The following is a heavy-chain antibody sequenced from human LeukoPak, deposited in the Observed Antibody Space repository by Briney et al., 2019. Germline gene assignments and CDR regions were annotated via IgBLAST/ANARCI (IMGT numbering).Heavy chain of an antibody. CDR1: GFTSSSYR. V-gene: IGHV3-74*01. J-gene: IGHJ4*02. CDR3: ARDRSYNLDY. D-gene: IGHD5-24*01. Sequence: GGSLRLSCAASGFTSSSYRMHWVRQAPGKGLVWVSHINGDGSSTSYADSVKGRVTISRDNAKNTLYLRINSLTAEDSAVYYCARDRSYNLDYWGQGTLVTVSS. CDR2: INGDGSST.